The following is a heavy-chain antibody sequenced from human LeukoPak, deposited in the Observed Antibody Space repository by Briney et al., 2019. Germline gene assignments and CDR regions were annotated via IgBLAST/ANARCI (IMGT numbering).Heavy chain of an antibody. CDR3: ARHSGSPGDY. Sequence: PGGSLRLSCAASGFTFSSYAMHWVRQAPGKGLEWVAVISYDGSNEYYADSVKGRFTISRDNSKNTLYLQMNSLRAEDTAVYYCARHSGSPGDYWGQGTLVTVSS. CDR2: ISYDGSNE. J-gene: IGHJ4*02. CDR1: GFTFSSYA. D-gene: IGHD1-26*01. V-gene: IGHV3-30-3*01.